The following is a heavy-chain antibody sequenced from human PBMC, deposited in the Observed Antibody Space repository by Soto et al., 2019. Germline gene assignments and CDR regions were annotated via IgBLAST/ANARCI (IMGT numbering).Heavy chain of an antibody. CDR2: MNPNSGNT. J-gene: IGHJ5*02. Sequence: ASVKVSCKASGYTFTSYDINWVRQATGQGLEWMGWMNPNSGNTGYAQRFQGRVTMTRNTSISTAYMELSSLRSEDTAVYYCARKDYDFWSGPYNWFDPWGQGTLVTVSS. D-gene: IGHD3-3*01. CDR1: GYTFTSYD. V-gene: IGHV1-8*01. CDR3: ARKDYDFWSGPYNWFDP.